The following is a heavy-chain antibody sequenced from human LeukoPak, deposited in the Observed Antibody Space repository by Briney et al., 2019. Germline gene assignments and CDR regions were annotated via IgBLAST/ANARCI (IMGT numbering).Heavy chain of an antibody. Sequence: PGGSLRLSCAASGFTFSSYAMSWVCQAPGKGLEWVSAISGSGGSTYYADSVKGRFTISRDNSKNTLYLQMNSLRAEDTAVYYCAKDPYDSSGYSIDYWGQGTLVTVSS. D-gene: IGHD3-22*01. V-gene: IGHV3-23*01. CDR1: GFTFSSYA. CDR3: AKDPYDSSGYSIDY. J-gene: IGHJ4*02. CDR2: ISGSGGST.